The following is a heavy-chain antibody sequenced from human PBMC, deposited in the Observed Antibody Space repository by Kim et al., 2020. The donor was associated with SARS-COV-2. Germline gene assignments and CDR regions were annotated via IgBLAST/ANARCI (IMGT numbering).Heavy chain of an antibody. V-gene: IGHV4-39*01. D-gene: IGHD6-13*01. CDR3: ARRPYSSSFIGWFDP. CDR1: GGSISSSSYY. CDR2: IYYSGST. Sequence: SETLSLTCTVSGGSISSSSYYWGWIRQPPGKGLEWIGSIYYSGSTYYNPSLKSRVTISVDTSKNQFSLKLSSVTAADTAVYYCARRPYSSSFIGWFDPWGQGTLVTVSS. J-gene: IGHJ5*02.